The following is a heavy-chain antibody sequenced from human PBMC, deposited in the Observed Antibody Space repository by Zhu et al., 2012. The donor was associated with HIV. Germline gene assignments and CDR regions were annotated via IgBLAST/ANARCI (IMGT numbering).Heavy chain of an antibody. V-gene: IGHV4-30-4*08. CDR2: IYYTGST. Sequence: QVQLQESGPRLVKPSQTLSLTCTVSGASISSGDHCWTWIRQPPGKGLEWMGNIYYTGSTYYNPSLKGRILLSVVTSKNQLSLSLNYVTAADTAVYYCARATPGYFGSGIDFWGQGILVTVSS. CDR1: GASISSGDHC. CDR3: ARATPGYFGSGIDF. J-gene: IGHJ4*02. D-gene: IGHD3-10*01.